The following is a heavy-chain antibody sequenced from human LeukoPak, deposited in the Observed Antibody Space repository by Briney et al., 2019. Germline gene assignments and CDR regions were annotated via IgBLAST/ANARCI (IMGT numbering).Heavy chain of an antibody. CDR1: GYTFTSYG. D-gene: IGHD6-19*01. CDR2: ISAYNGNT. Sequence: ASVKVSCKASGYTFTSYGISWVRQAPGQGLEWMGWISAYNGNTNYAQKLQGRVTMTTDTSTSTGYMELRSLGSDDTAVYYCARRRQWLVRSWFDPWGQGTLVTVSS. CDR3: ARRRQWLVRSWFDP. V-gene: IGHV1-18*01. J-gene: IGHJ5*02.